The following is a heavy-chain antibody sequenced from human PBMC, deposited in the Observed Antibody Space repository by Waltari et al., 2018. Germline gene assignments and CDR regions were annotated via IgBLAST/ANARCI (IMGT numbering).Heavy chain of an antibody. CDR2: MNPNSGNT. CDR1: GYTFTRYD. V-gene: IGHV1-8*01. Sequence: QVQLVQSGAEVRKPGASVKVSCKAAGYTFTRYDSNGVRQDPGQGLVWMGWMNPNSGNTGFEQKFQGRVTMTRNTSITTAYMEVSSLRSEDTAVYYCARGVRLGSSGFSAFDIWGQGTLVTVSS. CDR3: ARGVRLGSSGFSAFDI. J-gene: IGHJ3*02. D-gene: IGHD3-22*01.